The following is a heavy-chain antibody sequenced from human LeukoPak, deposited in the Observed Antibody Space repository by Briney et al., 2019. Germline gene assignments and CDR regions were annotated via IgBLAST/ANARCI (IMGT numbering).Heavy chain of an antibody. CDR1: GFTFSSYG. CDR2: ISYDGSNK. CDR3: TQGRWLQFLGSSNY. V-gene: IGHV3-30*18. Sequence: GGSLRLSCAASGFTFSSYGMHWVRQAPGKGLEGVAVISYDGSNKYYADSVKGRFTISRDNSKNTLYLQMNSLRAEDTAVYYCTQGRWLQFLGSSNYWGQGTLVTVSS. J-gene: IGHJ4*02. D-gene: IGHD5-24*01.